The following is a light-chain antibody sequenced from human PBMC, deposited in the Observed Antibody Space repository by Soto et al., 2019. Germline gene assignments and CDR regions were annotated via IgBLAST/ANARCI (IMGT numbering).Light chain of an antibody. CDR2: DAS. CDR3: QKRSNWPES. V-gene: IGKV3-11*01. Sequence: EIVLTQSPATLSLSPVEIATLSCRSSQSVSIYLAWYQQKPGQAPRLLIYDASNRATGIPARFSGSGSGTDFTLTISSLEPEDFAVYYCQKRSNWPESFGQGTKVDIK. J-gene: IGKJ1*01. CDR1: QSVSIY.